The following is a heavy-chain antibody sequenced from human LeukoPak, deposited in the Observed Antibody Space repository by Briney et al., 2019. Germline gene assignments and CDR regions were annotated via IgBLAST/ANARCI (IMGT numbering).Heavy chain of an antibody. D-gene: IGHD3-22*01. Sequence: SETLSLTCTVSGASFNSDDQYWNWIRQSPGKGLEWIGSIHPSGMLYNNPSLESRVTMSRDTPKNQFSLNLNSVTAADMAVYFCSRGLDSRKLGYWGQGILVTVSS. CDR3: SRGLDSRKLGY. CDR1: GASFNSDDQY. V-gene: IGHV4-31*03. CDR2: IHPSGML. J-gene: IGHJ4*02.